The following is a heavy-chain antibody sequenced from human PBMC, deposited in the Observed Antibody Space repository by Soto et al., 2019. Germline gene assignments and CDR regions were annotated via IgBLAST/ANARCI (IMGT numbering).Heavy chain of an antibody. CDR3: ARDLYDFWSGYFDY. V-gene: IGHV4-39*07. Sequence: SETLSLTCTVSGGSISSSSYYWGWIRQPPGKGLEWIGSIYYSGSTYYNPSLKSRVTISVDTSKNQFSLKLRSVTAADTAVYYCARDLYDFWSGYFDYWGQGTLVTVSS. J-gene: IGHJ4*02. D-gene: IGHD3-3*01. CDR2: IYYSGST. CDR1: GGSISSSSYY.